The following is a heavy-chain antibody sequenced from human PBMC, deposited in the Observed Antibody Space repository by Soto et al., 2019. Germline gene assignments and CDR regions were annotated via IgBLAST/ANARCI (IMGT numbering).Heavy chain of an antibody. D-gene: IGHD3-3*01. CDR1: GYTFTSCG. Sequence: XAVKVSCNAFGYTFTSCGIIWVRQAPGQGLEWMGWISAYNGNTNYAQKLQGRVTMTTDTSTSTAYMELRSLRSDDTAVYYCARDITIFGAVTQTYYYYGMDVWGQGTTVTVSS. CDR2: ISAYNGNT. J-gene: IGHJ6*02. V-gene: IGHV1-18*01. CDR3: ARDITIFGAVTQTYYYYGMDV.